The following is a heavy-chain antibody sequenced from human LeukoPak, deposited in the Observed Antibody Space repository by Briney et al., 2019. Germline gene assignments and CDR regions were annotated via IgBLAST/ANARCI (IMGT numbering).Heavy chain of an antibody. J-gene: IGHJ5*02. CDR1: GGSFSGYY. CDR2: INHSGST. Sequence: SETLSLTCAVYGGSFSGYYRSWIRQPPGKGLEWIGEINHSGSTNYNPSLKSRVTISVDTSKNQFSLKLSSVTAADTAVYYCARACSSTSFSGRRGYWFDPWGQGTLVTVSS. V-gene: IGHV4-34*01. CDR3: ARACSSTSFSGRRGYWFDP. D-gene: IGHD2-2*01.